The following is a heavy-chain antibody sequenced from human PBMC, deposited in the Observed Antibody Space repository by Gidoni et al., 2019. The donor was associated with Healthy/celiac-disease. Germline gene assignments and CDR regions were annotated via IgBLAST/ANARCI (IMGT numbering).Heavy chain of an antibody. CDR1: GRSISSSSYY. CDR2: IYYSGST. CDR3: ARQQVDTAMVTAPDYYGMDV. D-gene: IGHD5-18*01. Sequence: QLQLQESGPGLVKPSETLSLTCTVSGRSISSSSYYWGWIRQPPGKGLEWIGSIYYSGSTYYNPSLKSRVTISVDTSKNQFSLKLSSVTAADTAVYYCARQQVDTAMVTAPDYYGMDVWGQGTTVTVSS. V-gene: IGHV4-39*01. J-gene: IGHJ6*02.